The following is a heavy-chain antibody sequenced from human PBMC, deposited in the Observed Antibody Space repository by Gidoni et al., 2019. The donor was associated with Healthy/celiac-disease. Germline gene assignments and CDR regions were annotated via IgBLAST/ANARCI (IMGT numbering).Heavy chain of an antibody. CDR1: GVAFSSYS. D-gene: IGHD6-13*01. V-gene: IGHV3-21*01. CDR3: AREKGGPPAAGFYYYVMDV. J-gene: IGHJ6*02. Sequence: EVQLVEYGGGLVKPGGSRRLSGAASGVAFSSYSMNGVRQAPGKGLEWVSSMSRSSSYIYYADSVKCRFTISRDNAKTSLYLQMNSLRAEDTSVYYFAREKGGPPAAGFYYYVMDVWGQGTTVTVSS. CDR2: MSRSSSYI.